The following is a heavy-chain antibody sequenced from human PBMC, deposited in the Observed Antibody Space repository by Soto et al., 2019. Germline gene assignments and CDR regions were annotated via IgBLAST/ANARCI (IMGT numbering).Heavy chain of an antibody. CDR2: INAGNGNT. CDR1: GYTFTSYA. V-gene: IGHV1-3*01. D-gene: IGHD1-26*01. Sequence: ASVKVSCKASGYTFTSYAMHWVRQAPGQRLEWMGWINAGNGNTKYSQKFQGRVTTTRDTSASTAYMELSSLRSEDTAVYYCASPSGSYDDYYFDYWGQGTLVTVSS. CDR3: ASPSGSYDDYYFDY. J-gene: IGHJ4*02.